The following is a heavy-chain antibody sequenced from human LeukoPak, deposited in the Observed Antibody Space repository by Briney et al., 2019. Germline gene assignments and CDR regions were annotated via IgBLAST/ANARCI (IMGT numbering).Heavy chain of an antibody. CDR3: ARGRSDTAMVTG. Sequence: SETLSLTCTVPGGSISSYYWSWIRQPPGKGLEWIGYIYYSGSTNYNPSLKSRVTISVDTSKNQFSLKLSSVTAADTAVYYCARGRSDTAMVTGWGQGTLVTVSS. CDR1: GGSISSYY. D-gene: IGHD5-18*01. V-gene: IGHV4-59*01. J-gene: IGHJ4*02. CDR2: IYYSGST.